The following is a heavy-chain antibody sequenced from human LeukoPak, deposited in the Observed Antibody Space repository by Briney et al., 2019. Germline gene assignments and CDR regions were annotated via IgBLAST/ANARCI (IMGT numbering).Heavy chain of an antibody. D-gene: IGHD3-22*01. CDR3: ARQSYYYDSSGYYSYDAFDI. CDR1: GYTFTSYG. J-gene: IGHJ3*02. V-gene: IGHV1-18*01. Sequence: ASVKVSCKASGYTFTSYGISWVRQAPGQGLEWMGWISAYNGNTNYAQKLQGRVTMTTDTPTSTAYMELRSLRSDDTAVYYCARQSYYYDSSGYYSYDAFDIWGQGTMVTVSS. CDR2: ISAYNGNT.